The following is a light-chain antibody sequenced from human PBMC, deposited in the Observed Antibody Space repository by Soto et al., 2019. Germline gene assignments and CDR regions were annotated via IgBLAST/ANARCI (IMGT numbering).Light chain of an antibody. V-gene: IGLV2-8*01. CDR3: SSFGGSSNLI. CDR2: EVT. Sequence: QSALAQPPSASGSPGQSVTISCTGTSSDVGGYNFVAWYQQHPGKAPKLMIYEVTKRPSGVPDRFSGSKSGNTASLTVSGLQAEDEAEYYCSSFGGSSNLIFGGGTKLTVL. CDR1: SSDVGGYNF. J-gene: IGLJ2*01.